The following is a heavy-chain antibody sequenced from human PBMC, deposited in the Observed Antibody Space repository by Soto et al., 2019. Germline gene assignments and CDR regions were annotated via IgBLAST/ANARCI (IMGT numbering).Heavy chain of an antibody. CDR2: ISSSGSTI. CDR1: GFTFSDYY. D-gene: IGHD3-3*01. J-gene: IGHJ6*03. V-gene: IGHV3-11*01. Sequence: SLRLSCAASGFTFSDYYMSWIRQAPGKGLEWVSYISSSGSTIYYADSVKGRFTISRDNAKNSLYLQMNSLRAEDTAVYYCARRFLEWLPHYYYYYMDVWGKGTTVTVSS. CDR3: ARRFLEWLPHYYYYYMDV.